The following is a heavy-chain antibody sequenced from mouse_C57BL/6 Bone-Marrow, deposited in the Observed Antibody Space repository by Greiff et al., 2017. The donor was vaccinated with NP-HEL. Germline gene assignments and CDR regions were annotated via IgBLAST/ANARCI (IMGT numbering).Heavy chain of an antibody. J-gene: IGHJ2*01. Sequence: QVQLQQPGAELVKPGASVKMSCKASGYTFTSYWITWVKQRPGQGLEWIGDIYPGSGSTNYNEKFKSKATLTVDTSSSTAYMQRSSLTSEDAAVYYCASETGAEGFDYWGQGTTLTVSS. CDR2: IYPGSGST. CDR1: GYTFTSYW. D-gene: IGHD4-1*01. V-gene: IGHV1-55*01. CDR3: ASETGAEGFDY.